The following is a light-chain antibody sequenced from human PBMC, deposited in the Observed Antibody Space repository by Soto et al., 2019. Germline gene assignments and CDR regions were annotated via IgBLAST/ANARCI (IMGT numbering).Light chain of an antibody. J-gene: IGKJ1*01. CDR2: GAS. CDR3: PQYNNWPRT. Sequence: ETVMTQSPATLSVSPGERATLSCRASQSVSSKLAWYQQKPGQAPRLLIYGASTRATGIPARFSGSGSGTEFTLTISSLQSEDFAVYYCPQYNNWPRTFGQGTQGDIK. CDR1: QSVSSK. V-gene: IGKV3-15*01.